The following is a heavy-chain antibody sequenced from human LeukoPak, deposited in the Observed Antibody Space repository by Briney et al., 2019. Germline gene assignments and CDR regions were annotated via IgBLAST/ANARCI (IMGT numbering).Heavy chain of an antibody. CDR2: INPNSGGT. Sequence: ASVKVSCKASGYTFTDYYIHWVRQAPGQGLEWMGWINPNSGGTNYAQKFQGRVTMTRDTSISTASMELSSLRSDDTAVYYCARDLPGTDDAFDIWGQGTMVTVSS. CDR3: ARDLPGTDDAFDI. V-gene: IGHV1-2*02. D-gene: IGHD2-2*01. J-gene: IGHJ3*02. CDR1: GYTFTDYY.